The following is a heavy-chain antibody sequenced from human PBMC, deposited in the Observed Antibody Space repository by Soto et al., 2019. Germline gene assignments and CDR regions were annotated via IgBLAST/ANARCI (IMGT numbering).Heavy chain of an antibody. J-gene: IGHJ6*02. CDR1: GHTFTSYD. D-gene: IGHD6-13*01. V-gene: IGHV1-8*01. Sequence: ASVKVSCKASGHTFTSYDINWVRQATGQGLEWMGWMNPNSGNTGYAQKFQGRVTMTRNTSISTAYMELSSLRSEDTAVYYCARVGGGSSSWYYYYYYYGMDVWGQGTTVTVSS. CDR3: ARVGGGSSSWYYYYYYYGMDV. CDR2: MNPNSGNT.